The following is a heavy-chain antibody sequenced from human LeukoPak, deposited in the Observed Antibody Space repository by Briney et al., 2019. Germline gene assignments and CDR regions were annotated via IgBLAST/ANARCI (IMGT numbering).Heavy chain of an antibody. D-gene: IGHD6-13*01. CDR3: ARDSSSLGINWFDP. CDR2: IKQDGSEK. Sequence: PGGSLRLSCAAAGFTFSSYWMSWVRQAPGKGREWVANIKQDGSEKYYVDSVKGRFTISRDNAKNSLYLQMNTLRAEDTAVYYCARDSSSLGINWFDPWGQGTLVTVSS. V-gene: IGHV3-7*01. J-gene: IGHJ5*02. CDR1: GFTFSSYW.